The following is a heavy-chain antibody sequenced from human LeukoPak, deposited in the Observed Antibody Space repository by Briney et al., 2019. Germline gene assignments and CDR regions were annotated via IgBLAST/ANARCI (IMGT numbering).Heavy chain of an antibody. Sequence: SETLSLTCTVSGGSISSSTYYWGWIRQPPGKGLEWIGSVYYSGNTYYNPSLKSRVTISVDTSQNQFSLKLSSVTAADTAVYYCARDSSGHSLDFDYWGQGTLVTVSS. CDR1: GGSISSSTYY. J-gene: IGHJ4*02. CDR3: ARDSSGHSLDFDY. V-gene: IGHV4-39*07. D-gene: IGHD6-19*01. CDR2: VYYSGNT.